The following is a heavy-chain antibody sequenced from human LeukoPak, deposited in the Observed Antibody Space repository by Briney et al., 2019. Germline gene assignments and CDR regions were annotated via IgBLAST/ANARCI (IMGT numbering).Heavy chain of an antibody. Sequence: GGSLRLSWAASGFTFSSYWMSWVRQAPGKGLEWVANIRGDGSDNHYVDSVRGRFTISRDNAKNSLYLQMNSLRAEDTAVYYCARDLGYYRADYWGQGTLVTVSS. D-gene: IGHD1-26*01. CDR2: IRGDGSDN. CDR3: ARDLGYYRADY. CDR1: GFTFSSYW. V-gene: IGHV3-7*04. J-gene: IGHJ4*02.